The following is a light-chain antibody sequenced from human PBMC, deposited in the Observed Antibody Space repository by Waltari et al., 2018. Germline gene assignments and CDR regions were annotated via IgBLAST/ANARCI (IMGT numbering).Light chain of an antibody. V-gene: IGKV1-33*01. CDR3: QQYDHVPYT. J-gene: IGKJ2*01. Sequence: IQMTQSLSSLSASVGDRVTITCQASQDITNFLNWYQQKPGKAPKLLIYDASNLETGVPLRFSGSGSGTHFTLIITSLQPEDIATYYCQQYDHVPYTFGQGTRVEIK. CDR1: QDITNF. CDR2: DAS.